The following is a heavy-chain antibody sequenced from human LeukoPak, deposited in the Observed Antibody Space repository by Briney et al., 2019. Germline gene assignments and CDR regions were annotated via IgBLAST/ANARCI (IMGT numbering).Heavy chain of an antibody. CDR1: GFTVSSNY. Sequence: GGSLRLSCAASGFTVSSNYMSWVRQAPGKGLEWVSVIYSGGNTYYADSVKGRFTISRDNAKNTLYVQMNNLRAEDTAVYYCARGRDYAGIAAMYDHWGQGMLVTVSS. D-gene: IGHD4-23*01. CDR2: IYSGGNT. J-gene: IGHJ4*02. CDR3: ARGRDYAGIAAMYDH. V-gene: IGHV3-66*01.